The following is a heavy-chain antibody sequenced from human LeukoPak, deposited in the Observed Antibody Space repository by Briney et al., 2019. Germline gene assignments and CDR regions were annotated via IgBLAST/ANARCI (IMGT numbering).Heavy chain of an antibody. CDR2: IYYSGTT. V-gene: IGHV4-39*01. CDR1: GYSISSSHYY. J-gene: IGHJ6*03. CDR3: ARQISDYYYYYIDV. Sequence: PSETLSLTCTVSGYSISSSHYYWDWIRQPPGKGLEWIGTIYYSGTTYYNPSLESRATISVDASKNQFYLMLNSVTAADTAVYYCARQISDYYYYYIDVWGKGTTVTVSS. D-gene: IGHD3-3*01.